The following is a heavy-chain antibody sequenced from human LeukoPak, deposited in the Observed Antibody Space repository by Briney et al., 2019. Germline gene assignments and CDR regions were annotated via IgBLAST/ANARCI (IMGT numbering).Heavy chain of an antibody. D-gene: IGHD6-19*01. Sequence: ASVKVSCKAPGGTFSSYAISWVRQAPGQGLEWMGGIIPIFGTANYAQKFQGRVTITADESTSTAYMELSSLRSEDTAVYYCARDQTSSGWYERWGQGTLVTVSS. V-gene: IGHV1-69*13. CDR1: GGTFSSYA. CDR3: ARDQTSSGWYER. J-gene: IGHJ5*02. CDR2: IIPIFGTA.